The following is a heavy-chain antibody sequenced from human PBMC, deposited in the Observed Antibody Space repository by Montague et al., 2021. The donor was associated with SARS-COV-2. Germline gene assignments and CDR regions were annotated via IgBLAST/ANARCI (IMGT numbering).Heavy chain of an antibody. Sequence: SETLSLTCTVSGDSISSYYWSWIRQPPGKGLELIWYIYYSWSTNYNPSLQSRVTISVYTSKNKFSLKLSSVTAADAAVSYCAGTYYGLWSGFIHYHYMDVWGKGTTVTVSS. CDR2: IYYSWST. V-gene: IGHV4-59*13. J-gene: IGHJ6*03. CDR1: GDSISSYY. D-gene: IGHD3-3*01. CDR3: AGTYYGLWSGFIHYHYMDV.